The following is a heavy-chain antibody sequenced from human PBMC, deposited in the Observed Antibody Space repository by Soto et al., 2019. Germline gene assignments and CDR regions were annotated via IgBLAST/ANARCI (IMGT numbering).Heavy chain of an antibody. CDR3: ARGVSRGYDIFTGYYKAYYFDD. CDR2: INHSGST. D-gene: IGHD3-9*01. Sequence: QVQLQQWGAGLLKPSETLSLTCAVYGGSFSGYYWSWIRQPPGKGLEWIGEINHSGSTNYNPSLRIRVTISGSTSKNRFSLKVSFVTAADTAVYYCARGVSRGYDIFTGYYKAYYFDDWGQGTLVTASS. V-gene: IGHV4-34*01. CDR1: GGSFSGYY. J-gene: IGHJ4*02.